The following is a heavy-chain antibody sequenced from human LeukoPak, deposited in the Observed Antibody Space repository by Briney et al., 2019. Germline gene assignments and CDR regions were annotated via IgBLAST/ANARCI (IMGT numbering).Heavy chain of an antibody. D-gene: IGHD5-18*01. CDR1: GFTFSSYW. V-gene: IGHV3-7*01. J-gene: IGHJ4*02. CDR3: ARDLPIDTAMVESNGFDH. Sequence: GGSLRLSCAASGFTFSSYWMSWVRQAPGKGLEWVANIKQDGSEKYYVDSVKGRFTISRDNAKNSLYLQMNSLRAEDTAVYYCARDLPIDTAMVESNGFDHWGQGTLVTVSS. CDR2: IKQDGSEK.